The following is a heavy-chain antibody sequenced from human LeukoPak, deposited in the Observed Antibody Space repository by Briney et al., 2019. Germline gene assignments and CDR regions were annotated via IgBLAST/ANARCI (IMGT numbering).Heavy chain of an antibody. CDR1: GYTLTELS. CDR2: FNPEDGET. J-gene: IGHJ6*02. V-gene: IGHV1-24*01. CDR3: ARDSSSWYENGPDYYYGMDV. D-gene: IGHD6-13*01. Sequence: ASVNVSCKVSGYTLTELSMHWVRQAPGKGLEWMGGFNPEDGETIYAQKFQGRVTITADESTSTAYMELSSLRSEDTAVYYCARDSSSWYENGPDYYYGMDVWGQGATVTVSS.